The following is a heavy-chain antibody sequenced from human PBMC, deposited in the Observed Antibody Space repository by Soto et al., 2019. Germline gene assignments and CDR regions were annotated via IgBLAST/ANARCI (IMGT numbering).Heavy chain of an antibody. CDR3: VRFFDYYRMDV. Sequence: VQLVESGGGVVQPGGSLRLSCAGSGFTFSNSGMHWVRQAPGKGLEWVAVLAYDGSEKYYADSVKGRFTISRDNSKNTLYLQMNSLRVEDTAVYYCVRFFDYYRMDVWGQGTTVTVSS. D-gene: IGHD3-3*01. CDR1: GFTFSNSG. CDR2: LAYDGSEK. V-gene: IGHV3-30*03. J-gene: IGHJ6*02.